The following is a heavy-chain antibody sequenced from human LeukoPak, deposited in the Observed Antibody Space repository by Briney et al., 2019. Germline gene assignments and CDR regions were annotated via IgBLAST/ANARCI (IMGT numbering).Heavy chain of an antibody. D-gene: IGHD6-13*01. V-gene: IGHV3-48*01. CDR1: GFTVSSNY. CDR2: ISSSSSTI. J-gene: IGHJ5*02. CDR3: ASFSVAGWFDP. Sequence: GGSLRLSCAASGFTVSSNYMNWVRQAPGKGLEWVSYISSSSSTIYYADSVKGRFTISRDNAKNSLYLQMNSLRAEDTAVYYCASFSVAGWFDPWGQGTLVTVSS.